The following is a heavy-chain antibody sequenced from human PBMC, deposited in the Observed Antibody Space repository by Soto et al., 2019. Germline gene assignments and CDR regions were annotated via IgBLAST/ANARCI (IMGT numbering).Heavy chain of an antibody. J-gene: IGHJ4*02. V-gene: IGHV3-30-3*01. CDR1: GFTFSSYA. D-gene: IGHD3-22*01. CDR2: ISYDASNK. CDR3: ARGMYYYDSSITRFDD. Sequence: GGSLRLSCAASGFTFSSYAMHWVRQAPGKGLEWVAVISYDASNKYYADSVKGRFTISRDNSKNTLYLQMNSLRAEDTAVYYCARGMYYYDSSITRFDDWGQGTLVTVSS.